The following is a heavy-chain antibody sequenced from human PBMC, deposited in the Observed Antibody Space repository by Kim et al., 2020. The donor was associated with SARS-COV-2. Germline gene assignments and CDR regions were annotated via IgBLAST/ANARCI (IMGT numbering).Heavy chain of an antibody. V-gene: IGHV1-8*01. CDR3: ARVSSSSWYGSWFDP. Sequence: AQKFQGRVTMTRNTSISTAYMELSSLRSEDTAVYYCARVSSSSWYGSWFDPWGQGTLVTVSS. D-gene: IGHD6-13*01. J-gene: IGHJ5*02.